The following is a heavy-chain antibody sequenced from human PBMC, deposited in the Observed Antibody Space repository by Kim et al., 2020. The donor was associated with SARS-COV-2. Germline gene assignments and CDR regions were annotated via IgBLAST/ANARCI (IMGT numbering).Heavy chain of an antibody. J-gene: IGHJ4*02. CDR2: ISGSGGST. CDR1: GFTFSSYA. CDR3: AKAPHSLTYYDILTGYSTHFDY. D-gene: IGHD3-9*01. Sequence: GGSLRLSCAASGFTFSSYAMSWVRQAPGKGLEWVSAISGSGGSTYYADSVKGRFTISRDNSKNTLYLQMNSLRAEDTAVYYCAKAPHSLTYYDILTGYSTHFDYWGQGTLVTVSS. V-gene: IGHV3-23*01.